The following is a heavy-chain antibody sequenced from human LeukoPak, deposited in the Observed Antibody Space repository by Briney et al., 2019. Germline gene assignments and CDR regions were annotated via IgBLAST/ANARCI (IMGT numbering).Heavy chain of an antibody. CDR1: GGYISTYY. D-gene: IGHD5-24*01. CDR3: ARGSRDVFYYYMDV. V-gene: IGHV4-59*01. Sequence: PSETLSLICTVSGGYISTYYWSWIRQPPGKGLEWIGYIYYTGNTNYNPSLKSRVTISVDTSKTQFSLRLSSVTAADTAVYYCARGSRDVFYYYMDVWGKGTTVTVSS. CDR2: IYYTGNT. J-gene: IGHJ6*03.